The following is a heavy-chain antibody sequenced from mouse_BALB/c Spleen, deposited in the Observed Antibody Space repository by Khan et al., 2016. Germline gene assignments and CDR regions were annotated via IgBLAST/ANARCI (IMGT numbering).Heavy chain of an antibody. Sequence: EVKLLESGGGLVQPGGSLTLSCAASGFDFSRYWMSWVRQALGKGLEWIGEIIPDSSTINYTPSLKDKFIISRDNAKNTLYLQLSKVTSEDTALYYCARRACEYYGARLVYWGQGTLVTVSA. V-gene: IGHV4-1*02. D-gene: IGHD1-2*01. CDR1: GFDFSRYW. J-gene: IGHJ3*01. CDR2: IIPDSSTI. CDR3: ARRACEYYGARLVY.